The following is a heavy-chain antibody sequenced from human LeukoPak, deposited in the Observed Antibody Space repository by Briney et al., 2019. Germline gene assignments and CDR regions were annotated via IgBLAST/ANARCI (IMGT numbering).Heavy chain of an antibody. Sequence: PGRSLRLSCAASGFTFSSYGMHWVRQAPGKGLEWVAVIWYDGSNKYYADSVKGRFTISRDNSKNTLYLQMNSLRAEDTAVYYCAKDPVKWLSGAFDIWGQGTMVTVSS. CDR2: IWYDGSNK. V-gene: IGHV3-33*06. D-gene: IGHD3-22*01. CDR1: GFTFSSYG. J-gene: IGHJ3*02. CDR3: AKDPVKWLSGAFDI.